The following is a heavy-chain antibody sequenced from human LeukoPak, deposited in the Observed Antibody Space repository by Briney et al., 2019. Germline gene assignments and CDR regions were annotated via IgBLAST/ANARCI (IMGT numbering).Heavy chain of an antibody. CDR3: ARGGLSYDSSGESWFDP. CDR1: GGSISSYY. D-gene: IGHD3-22*01. Sequence: SETLSLTCTVSGGSISSYYWSWIRQPAGKGLEWIGRIYTSGSTNYNPSLKSRVTMSVDTSKNQFSLKLSSVTAADTAVYYCARGGLSYDSSGESWFDPWGQGTLVTVSS. V-gene: IGHV4-4*07. J-gene: IGHJ5*02. CDR2: IYTSGST.